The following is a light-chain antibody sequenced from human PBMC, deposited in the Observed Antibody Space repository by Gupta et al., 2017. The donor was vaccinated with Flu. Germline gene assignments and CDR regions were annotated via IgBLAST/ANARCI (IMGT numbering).Light chain of an antibody. CDR1: QRISRY. CDR3: QQRDSTPSA. Sequence: DIQMTHSPSSLSASVGDRVTITCRASQRISRYLNWYQQKPGKAPKLLIYAASSWQSGVPSRFSGSGSGTDFTLTISGRQPEDFASYYCQQRDSTPSAFGQGTKVEIK. V-gene: IGKV1-39*01. CDR2: AAS. J-gene: IGKJ1*01.